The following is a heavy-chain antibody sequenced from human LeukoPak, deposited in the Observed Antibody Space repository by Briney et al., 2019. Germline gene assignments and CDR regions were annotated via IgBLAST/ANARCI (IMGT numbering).Heavy chain of an antibody. J-gene: IGHJ4*02. Sequence: KPSETLSLTCAVYGGSFSGYYWSWIRQPPGKGLEWIGEINHSGSTNYNPSLKSRVTISVDTSKNQFSLKLSSVTAADTAVYYCARGSPRITMVRGVNHGLLYWGQGTLVTVSS. CDR3: ARGSPRITMVRGVNHGLLY. V-gene: IGHV4-34*01. CDR2: INHSGST. CDR1: GGSFSGYY. D-gene: IGHD3-10*01.